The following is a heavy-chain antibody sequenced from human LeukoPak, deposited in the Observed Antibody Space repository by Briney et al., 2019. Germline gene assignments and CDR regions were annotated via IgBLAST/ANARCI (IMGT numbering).Heavy chain of an antibody. CDR3: ARGFYYYGGMDAFDI. CDR2: IGTAGDT. D-gene: IGHD3-10*01. J-gene: IGHJ3*02. V-gene: IGHV3-13*01. CDR1: GFTFSSYD. Sequence: GGSLRLSCAASGFTFSSYDMHWVRQATGKGLEWVSAIGTAGDTYYPGSVKGRFTISRENAKNSLYLQMNSLRAGDTAVYYCARGFYYYGGMDAFDIWGQGTMVTVSS.